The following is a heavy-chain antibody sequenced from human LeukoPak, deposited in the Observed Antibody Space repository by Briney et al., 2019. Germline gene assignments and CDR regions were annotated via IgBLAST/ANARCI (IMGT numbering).Heavy chain of an antibody. D-gene: IGHD6-13*01. Sequence: ASVTVSFMVSGYTLTELSMHWVRQAPGKGLEWMGGFDPEDGETIYPQKFQGRVTTTEDTSTDTAYMELSSLRSKDTAVYYCATFDFLAAARISYFDYWGQGTLVTVSS. J-gene: IGHJ4*02. CDR3: ATFDFLAAARISYFDY. V-gene: IGHV1-24*01. CDR2: FDPEDGET. CDR1: GYTLTELS.